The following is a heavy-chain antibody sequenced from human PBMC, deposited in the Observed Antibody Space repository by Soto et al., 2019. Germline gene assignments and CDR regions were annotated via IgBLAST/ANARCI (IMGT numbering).Heavy chain of an antibody. CDR1: GGTFRSYA. V-gene: IGHV1-69*01. Sequence: QVQLVQSGAEVKKPGSSVKVSCKASGGTFRSYAISWWRQAPGQGLEWMGGITPILGTANYAQKFQGRVTITADESTSTAYMELSSVRAEDTAVYYCAREMSGDSEYNSLDPWGQGTLVTVSS. CDR2: ITPILGTA. J-gene: IGHJ5*02. D-gene: IGHD3-10*01. CDR3: AREMSGDSEYNSLDP.